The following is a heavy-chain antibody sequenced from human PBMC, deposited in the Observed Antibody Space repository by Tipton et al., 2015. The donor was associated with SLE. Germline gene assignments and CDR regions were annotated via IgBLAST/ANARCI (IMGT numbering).Heavy chain of an antibody. D-gene: IGHD6-6*01. J-gene: IGHJ4*02. CDR2: ITQSGNT. CDR3: ARDGAIGARPGSFDY. Sequence: TLSLTCDVNGGSLSGFYWNWIRQPPGKGLEWIGEITQSGNTKYNPSLKSRVTMSVDTSKNQFSLKLSSVAAADTAVYFCARDGAIGARPGSFDYWGQGALVTVSS. CDR1: GGSLSGFY. V-gene: IGHV4-34*01.